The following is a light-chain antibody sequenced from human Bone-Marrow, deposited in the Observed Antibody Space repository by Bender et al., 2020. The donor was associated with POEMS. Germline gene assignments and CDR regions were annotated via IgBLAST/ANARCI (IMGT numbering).Light chain of an antibody. V-gene: IGLV2-23*02. CDR3: CSYAGNRNV. Sequence: QSALTQPASVSGSPGQSITISCTGTSSDVGSYNLVSWYQHHPGKAPKFLIYEVDKRPSGVSNRFSGSKSGNTASLTISGLQAEDEADYYCCSYAGNRNVFGTGTKVTVL. CDR2: EVD. CDR1: SSDVGSYNL. J-gene: IGLJ1*01.